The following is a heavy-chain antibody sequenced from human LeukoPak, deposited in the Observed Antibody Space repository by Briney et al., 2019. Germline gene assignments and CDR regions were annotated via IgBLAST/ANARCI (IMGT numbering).Heavy chain of an antibody. D-gene: IGHD5-18*01. V-gene: IGHV1-69*13. Sequence: SVKVSCKASGGTFSSYAISWVRQAPGQGLEWMGMIIPIFGTPNYAQRFQGRVKITADELTITAYMELTSLGSEDTAVYYCARPRGYSYGYDAFDIWGQGTMVTVSS. CDR2: IIPIFGTP. J-gene: IGHJ3*02. CDR3: ARPRGYSYGYDAFDI. CDR1: GGTFSSYA.